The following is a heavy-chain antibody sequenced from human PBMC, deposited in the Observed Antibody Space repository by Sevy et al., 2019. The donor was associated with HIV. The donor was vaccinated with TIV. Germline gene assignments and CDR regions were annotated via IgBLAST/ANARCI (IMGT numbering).Heavy chain of an antibody. CDR1: GFTFDDYA. J-gene: IGHJ4*02. V-gene: IGHV3-21*01. Sequence: GGSLRLSCAATGFTFDDYAMHWVRQVPGKGLEWVSSISSSSSYIYYADSVKGRFTISRDNAKNSLYLQMNSLRVEDTAVYYCARAAYYCSTTSCYIDYWGQGTLVTVSS. CDR2: ISSSSSYI. CDR3: ARAAYYCSTTSCYIDY. D-gene: IGHD2-2*02.